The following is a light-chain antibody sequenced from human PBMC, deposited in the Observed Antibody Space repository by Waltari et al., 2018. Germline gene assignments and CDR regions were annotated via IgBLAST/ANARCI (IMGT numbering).Light chain of an antibody. Sequence: DIQMTQSPSSLSASVGDRVTITCRAIQSISSYLNWYLQKPGKAPKLLIYAASSLQSVVPSRFSGSGSGTDFTLTISILQPEDFATYYYRQSYSTLVTFGQGTKVEIK. CDR1: QSISSY. CDR3: RQSYSTLVT. CDR2: AAS. V-gene: IGKV1-39*01. J-gene: IGKJ1*01.